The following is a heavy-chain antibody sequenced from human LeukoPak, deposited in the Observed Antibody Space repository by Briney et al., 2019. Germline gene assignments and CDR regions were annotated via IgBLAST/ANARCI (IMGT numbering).Heavy chain of an antibody. Sequence: GGSLRLSCAASGFTFSSYAMSWVRQAPGKGLEWVSAISGSGGSTYYADSVKGRFTISRDNSKNTLYLQMNSVRAEDTAVYYCAKVMDSYSSSWYQNPYYFDYWGQGTLVTVSS. CDR3: AKVMDSYSSSWYQNPYYFDY. CDR1: GFTFSSYA. J-gene: IGHJ4*02. D-gene: IGHD6-13*01. CDR2: ISGSGGST. V-gene: IGHV3-23*01.